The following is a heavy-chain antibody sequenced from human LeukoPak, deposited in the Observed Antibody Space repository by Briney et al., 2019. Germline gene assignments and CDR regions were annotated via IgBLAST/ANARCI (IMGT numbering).Heavy chain of an antibody. CDR2: ISGSGGST. D-gene: IGHD6-13*01. CDR3: AKPISSSWYYFVY. V-gene: IGHV3-23*01. CDR1: GFTFSIYG. J-gene: IGHJ4*02. Sequence: GGSERLSCAASGFTFSIYGMRWVRQAGGKGLEWVSAISGSGGSTYYADSVKGRFTISRDNSKNTLYLQMNSLRAEDTAVYYCAKPISSSWYYFVYWGQGTLVTVSS.